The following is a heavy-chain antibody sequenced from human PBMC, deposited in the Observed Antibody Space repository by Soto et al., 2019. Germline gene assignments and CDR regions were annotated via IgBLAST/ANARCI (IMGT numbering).Heavy chain of an antibody. Sequence: GALRVSGAASGFTFSSNYMSWVREGPGKGLEWVSVIYSVGITYYADSVKGRFTISRDNSKNTLYLQMNSLRAEDTAVYYCAKDREGYCSSTSCYTAFDIWGQGTMVTVSS. CDR3: AKDREGYCSSTSCYTAFDI. CDR1: GFTFSSNY. V-gene: IGHV3-53*01. CDR2: IYSVGIT. D-gene: IGHD2-2*02. J-gene: IGHJ3*02.